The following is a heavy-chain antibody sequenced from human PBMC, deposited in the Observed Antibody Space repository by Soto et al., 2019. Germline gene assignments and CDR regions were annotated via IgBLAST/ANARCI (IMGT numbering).Heavy chain of an antibody. CDR1: GFTFSSYP. Sequence: QVQLVESGGAVVQPGTSRRLSCTASGFTFSSYPMHWVRQAPGKVLEWVAIIWYDGSHKFYVDSVKGRFAVSRDNSKNTVYLQMNSLTGEDTAVYYCARPRYSGDDPDALEIWGRGTLVTSSS. V-gene: IGHV3-33*01. CDR3: ARPRYSGDDPDALEI. D-gene: IGHD5-12*01. J-gene: IGHJ3*02. CDR2: IWYDGSHK.